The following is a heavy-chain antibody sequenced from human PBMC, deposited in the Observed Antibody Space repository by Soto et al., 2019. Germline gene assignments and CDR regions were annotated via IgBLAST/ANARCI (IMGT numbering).Heavy chain of an antibody. CDR2: IIPIFGTA. J-gene: IGHJ6*01. D-gene: IGHD3-22*01. CDR1: GGTLSSYA. V-gene: IGHV1-69*13. CDR3: ARVPEPFITEEWTYGMDV. Sequence: ASVKVSCKASGGTLSSYAISWVRQAPGQGLEWMGGIIPIFGTANYAQKFQGRVTITADESTSTAYMELSSLRSEDTAVYYCARVPEPFITEEWTYGMDVWGQGTTVTVYS.